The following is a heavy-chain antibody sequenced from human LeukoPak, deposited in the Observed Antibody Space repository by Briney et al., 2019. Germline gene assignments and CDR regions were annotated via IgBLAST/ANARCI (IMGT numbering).Heavy chain of an antibody. V-gene: IGHV3-23*01. J-gene: IGHJ4*02. CDR1: GFTFSSYA. CDR2: ISGSGGST. CDR3: AKDLEYSSSWYFDY. Sequence: GGSLRLSCEASGFTFSSYAMSWVRQAPGKGLEWVSAISGSGGSTSYADSVKGRFTISRDNSKNTLYLQMNSLGAEDTAVYYCAKDLEYSSSWYFDYWGQGTLVTVSS. D-gene: IGHD6-13*01.